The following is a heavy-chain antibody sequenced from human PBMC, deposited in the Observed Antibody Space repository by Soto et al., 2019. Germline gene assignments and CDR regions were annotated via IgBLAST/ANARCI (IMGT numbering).Heavy chain of an antibody. CDR2: IYYSGST. D-gene: IGHD4-17*01. Sequence: SETLSLTCTVSGGSTISTSFYWGWIRQPPGKGLEWIGSIYYSGSTYYNPSLKSRVTISVDTSKNQFSLKLTSVSAADTAIYYCARLSMTMVTDFWGQGTLVTVSS. CDR3: ARLSMTMVTDF. V-gene: IGHV4-39*01. J-gene: IGHJ4*02. CDR1: GGSTISTSFY.